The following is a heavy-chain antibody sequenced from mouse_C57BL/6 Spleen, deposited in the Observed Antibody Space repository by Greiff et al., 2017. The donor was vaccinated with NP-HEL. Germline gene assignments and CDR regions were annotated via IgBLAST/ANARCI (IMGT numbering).Heavy chain of an antibody. V-gene: IGHV1-52*01. CDR2: IDPSASET. CDR1: GYTFTSYW. CDR3: ARRGYDGSYYYAMDY. Sequence: QVQLQQSGAELVRPGSSVKLSCKASGYTFTSYWMHWVQQTPIQGLEWIGNIDPSASETHYNQKFKDKGTLTVDKSSSTAYRQLSRLTSEDSAVYYCARRGYDGSYYYAMDYWGQGTSVTVSS. D-gene: IGHD2-3*01. J-gene: IGHJ4*01.